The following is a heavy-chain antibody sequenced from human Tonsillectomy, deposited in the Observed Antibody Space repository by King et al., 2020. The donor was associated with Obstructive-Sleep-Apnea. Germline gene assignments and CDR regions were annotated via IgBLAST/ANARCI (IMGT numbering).Heavy chain of an antibody. CDR3: AGPMVRGVMNAFDI. V-gene: IGHV3-7*01. J-gene: IGHJ3*02. Sequence: QLVQSGGGLVQPGGSLRLSCAASGFTFSSYWMSWVRQAPGKGLEWVANIKQDGSEKYYVDSVKGRFTISRDNAKNSLYLQMNSLRAEDTAVYYCAGPMVRGVMNAFDIWGQGTMVTVSS. CDR1: GFTFSSYW. D-gene: IGHD3-10*01. CDR2: IKQDGSEK.